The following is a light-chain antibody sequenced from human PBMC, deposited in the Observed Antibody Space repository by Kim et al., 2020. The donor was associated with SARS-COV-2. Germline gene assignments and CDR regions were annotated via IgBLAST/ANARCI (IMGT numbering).Light chain of an antibody. J-gene: IGLJ1*01. CDR2: SNN. CDR3: ATWDESLNGPYV. Sequence: QSVTISCSGSSSYIGSNTVNWYQHLPGTAPKLLIYSNNRRPSGVPDRFSGSKSDTSASLAISGLQSADEADYYCATWDESLNGPYVFGTGTKVTVL. CDR1: SSYIGSNT. V-gene: IGLV1-44*01.